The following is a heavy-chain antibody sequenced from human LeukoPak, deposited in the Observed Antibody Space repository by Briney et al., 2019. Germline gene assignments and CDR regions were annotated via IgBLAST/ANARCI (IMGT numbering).Heavy chain of an antibody. Sequence: SETLSLTCAVSGGSISSSNWWSWVRQPPGKGLEWIGEIYHSGSTNYNPSLKSRVTISVDKSKNQFSLKLSSVTAADTAVYYCARDVPYGDHGYFDYWGQGTLVTVSS. CDR3: ARDVPYGDHGYFDY. J-gene: IGHJ4*02. CDR1: GGSISSSNW. D-gene: IGHD4-17*01. CDR2: IYHSGST. V-gene: IGHV4-4*02.